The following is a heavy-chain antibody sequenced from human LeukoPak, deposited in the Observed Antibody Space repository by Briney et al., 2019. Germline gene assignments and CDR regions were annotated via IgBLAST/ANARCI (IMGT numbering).Heavy chain of an antibody. CDR2: IKTKKDGGTT. CDR3: VTDRYTSGWYRAPVFDH. Sequence: GGSLRLSCAASGFTFSNAWMSWVRQAPGKGLEWVSRIKTKKDGGTTDYAAPVKGRFTISREDSQDTLFLQMNSLKIEDTAVYYCVTDRYTSGWYRAPVFDHWGQGALVTVSS. J-gene: IGHJ4*02. CDR1: GFTFSNAW. V-gene: IGHV3-15*01. D-gene: IGHD6-19*01.